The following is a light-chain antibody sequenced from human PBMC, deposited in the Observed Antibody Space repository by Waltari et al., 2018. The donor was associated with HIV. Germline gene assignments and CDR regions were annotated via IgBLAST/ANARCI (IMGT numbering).Light chain of an antibody. V-gene: IGLV8-61*01. CDR2: STN. CDR3: GLYMGSGISV. Sequence: QTVVTQEPSFSVSPGGTVTLTCGLSSGSVSTRYYPSWYQQTPGQAPRTLISSTNTRSSGVPISFAGSILGNKAALTITGAQADDESDYYCGLYMGSGISVFGGGTKLTVL. J-gene: IGLJ3*02. CDR1: SGSVSTRYY.